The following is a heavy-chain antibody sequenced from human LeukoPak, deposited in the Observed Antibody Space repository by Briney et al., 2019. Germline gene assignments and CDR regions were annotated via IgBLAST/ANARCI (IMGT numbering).Heavy chain of an antibody. D-gene: IGHD3-3*01. Sequence: ASVKVSCKASGYTFTGYYMHWVRQAPGQGLEWMGSINPNSGGTNYAQKFQGRVTMTRDTSISTAYMELSRLRSDDTAVYYCARDRGITIFGVVIIEGFDYWGQGTLVTVSS. CDR3: ARDRGITIFGVVIIEGFDY. CDR1: GYTFTGYY. CDR2: INPNSGGT. J-gene: IGHJ4*02. V-gene: IGHV1-2*02.